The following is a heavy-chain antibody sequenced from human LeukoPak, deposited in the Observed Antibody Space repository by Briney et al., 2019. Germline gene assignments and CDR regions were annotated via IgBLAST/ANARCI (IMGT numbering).Heavy chain of an antibody. V-gene: IGHV3-11*04. CDR2: ISGGGYTI. CDR1: GITFSDYY. J-gene: IGHJ3*02. Sequence: PGGSLRLSCAASGITFSDYYMSWIRQAPGKGLEWVSYISGGGYTIYYADSVKGRFTISRDNAKNSLYLQMNSLRAEDTAVYYCARFWVTIFGVVKDAFDIWGQGTMVTVSS. CDR3: ARFWVTIFGVVKDAFDI. D-gene: IGHD3-3*01.